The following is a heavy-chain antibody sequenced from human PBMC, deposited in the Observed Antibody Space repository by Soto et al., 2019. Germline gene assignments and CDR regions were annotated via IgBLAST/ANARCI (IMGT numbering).Heavy chain of an antibody. CDR1: GFTFSSYA. CDR2: ISSSSSYI. D-gene: IGHD1-7*01. CDR3: ARDKLELVH. J-gene: IGHJ4*02. V-gene: IGHV3-21*01. Sequence: GGSLRLSCAASGFTFSSYAMSWVRQAPGKGLEWVSSISSSSSYIYYADSVKGRFTISRDNAKNSVYLQMNSLRAEDTAVYYCARDKLELVHWGQGTLVTVSS.